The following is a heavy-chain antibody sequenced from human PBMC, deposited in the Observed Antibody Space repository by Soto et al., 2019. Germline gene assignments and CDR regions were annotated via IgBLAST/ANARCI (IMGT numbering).Heavy chain of an antibody. J-gene: IGHJ3*02. V-gene: IGHV3-7*01. CDR2: IKQDGSEK. D-gene: IGHD6-19*01. CDR3: AGIAVAGRRYAFDI. Sequence: PVGSLRLSCAASGFTFSSYWMSWVRQAPGKGLEWVANIKQDGSEKYYVDSVKGRFTISRDNAKNSLYLQMNSLRAEDTAVYYCAGIAVAGRRYAFDIWGQGKMVTVSS. CDR1: GFTFSSYW.